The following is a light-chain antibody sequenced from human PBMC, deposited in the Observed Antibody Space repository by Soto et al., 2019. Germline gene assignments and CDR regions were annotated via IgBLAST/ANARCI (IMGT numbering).Light chain of an antibody. CDR1: QSVSSN. Sequence: EIVMTQSPATLSVSPGERATLSCRASQSVSSNLAWYQQKPGQAPRLLIYGASTRATGIPARFSGSVSGTELTLTISSLQSEDFAVYYCQQYNNWPGTFGPGTKVDIK. V-gene: IGKV3-15*01. J-gene: IGKJ3*01. CDR2: GAS. CDR3: QQYNNWPGT.